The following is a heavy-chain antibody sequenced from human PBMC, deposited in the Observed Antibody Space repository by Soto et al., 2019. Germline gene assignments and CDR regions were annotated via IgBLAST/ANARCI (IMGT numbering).Heavy chain of an antibody. Sequence: QVPLVQSGAEVKKPGASVKVSCKASGYTFTSYAMHWVRQAPGQRLEWMGWINAGNGNTKYSQKFQGRVTITRDTSASTAYMELSSLRAEDTDVYYCARESVVNWYFDLWGRGTLVTVSS. CDR2: INAGNGNT. CDR1: GYTFTSYA. CDR3: ARESVVNWYFDL. D-gene: IGHD3-22*01. V-gene: IGHV1-3*01. J-gene: IGHJ2*01.